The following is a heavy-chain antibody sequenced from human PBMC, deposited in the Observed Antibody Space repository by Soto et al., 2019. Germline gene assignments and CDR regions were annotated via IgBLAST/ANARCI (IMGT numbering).Heavy chain of an antibody. J-gene: IGHJ6*02. D-gene: IGHD3-10*01. CDR2: IYYSGST. V-gene: IGHV4-59*01. CDR1: GGSISSYY. CDR3: ARHGANYYYYGMDV. Sequence: PSETLSLTCTVSGGSISSYYWSWIRQPPGEGLEWIGYIYYSGSTNYNPSLKSRVTISVDTSKNQFSLKLSSVTAADTAVYYCARHGANYYYYGMDVWGQGTTVTVSS.